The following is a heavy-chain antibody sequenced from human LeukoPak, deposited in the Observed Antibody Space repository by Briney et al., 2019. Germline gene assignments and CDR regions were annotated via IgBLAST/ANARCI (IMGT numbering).Heavy chain of an antibody. CDR2: INPNSGGT. CDR3: ARVPIYITGTTPFDY. J-gene: IGHJ4*02. CDR1: GYTLTELS. D-gene: IGHD1-20*01. V-gene: IGHV1-2*02. Sequence: GASVKVSCKVSGYTLTELSMHWVRQAPGQGREWMGWINPNSGGTNYAQKFQGRVTMTRDTSISTAYMELSRLRSDDTAVYYCARVPIYITGTTPFDYWGQGTLVTVSS.